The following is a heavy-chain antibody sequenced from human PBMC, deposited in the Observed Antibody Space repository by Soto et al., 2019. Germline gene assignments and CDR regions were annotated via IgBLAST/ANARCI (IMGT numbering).Heavy chain of an antibody. J-gene: IGHJ4*02. CDR3: ARGDRGVITYYFDY. V-gene: IGHV3-21*01. CDR2: ISSSSSYI. CDR1: GFTFSSYS. D-gene: IGHD3-10*01. Sequence: EVQPVESGGGLVKPGGSLRLSCAASGFTFSSYSMNWVRQAPGKGLEWVSSISSSSSYIYYEDSVKGRFTISRDNAKNSLYLQMNSLRAEDTAVYYCARGDRGVITYYFDYWGKGTLVTVSS.